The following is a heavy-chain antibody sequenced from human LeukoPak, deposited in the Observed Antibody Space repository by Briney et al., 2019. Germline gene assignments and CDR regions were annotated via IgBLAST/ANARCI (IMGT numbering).Heavy chain of an antibody. CDR1: GFTFNNYA. Sequence: PGGSLRLSCAAAGFTFNNYAIHWVRQVPGKGLMWVSRLASDENSRIYADSVKGRFTISRDNAKNTLFLQMNSLRVEDTGFYYCARDAGWGRLDSWGQGALVTVSS. V-gene: IGHV3-74*01. D-gene: IGHD3-16*01. CDR3: ARDAGWGRLDS. CDR2: LASDENSR. J-gene: IGHJ4*02.